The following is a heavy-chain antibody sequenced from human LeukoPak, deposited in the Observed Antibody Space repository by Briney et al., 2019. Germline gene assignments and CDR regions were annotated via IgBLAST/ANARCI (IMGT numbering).Heavy chain of an antibody. CDR2: IIPIFGTA. CDR3: ARESIVVVPAAYFDP. D-gene: IGHD2-2*01. CDR1: GGTFSSYA. J-gene: IGHJ5*02. Sequence: SVKVSCKASGGTFSSYAISWVRQAPGQGLEWMGGIIPIFGTANYAQKFQGRVTITADKSTSTAYMELSSLRSEDTAVYYCARESIVVVPAAYFDPWGQGTLVTVSS. V-gene: IGHV1-69*06.